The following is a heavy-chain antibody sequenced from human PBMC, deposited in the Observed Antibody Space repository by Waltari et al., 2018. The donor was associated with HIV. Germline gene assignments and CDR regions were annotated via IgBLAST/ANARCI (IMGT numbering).Heavy chain of an antibody. Sequence: QVQLQESGPGLVKPSETLSLTCTVSGYSISSGYYWGWIRQPPGKGLEWIGSIYHSGSTYYNPSLKRRVTISVDTSKNQFSLKLSSVTAADTAVYYCAINNDYSNYGWFDPWGQGTLVTVSS. CDR1: GYSISSGYY. J-gene: IGHJ5*02. CDR2: IYHSGST. D-gene: IGHD4-4*01. V-gene: IGHV4-38-2*02. CDR3: AINNDYSNYGWFDP.